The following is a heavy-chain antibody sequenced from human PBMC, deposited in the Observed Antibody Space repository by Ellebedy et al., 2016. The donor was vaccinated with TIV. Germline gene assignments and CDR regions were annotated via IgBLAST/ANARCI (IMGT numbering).Heavy chain of an antibody. CDR3: TRDINFDIDY. CDR2: INAYNGYT. Sequence: AASVKVFCKPSGYTFSSYGVSWVRQAPGQGLEWVGWINAYNGYTNYAQKFRGRVAVTTDMSTSTAYLELTSLGSDDTAIYYCTRDINFDIDYWGQGTLVTVPS. J-gene: IGHJ4*02. D-gene: IGHD3-9*01. CDR1: GYTFSSYG. V-gene: IGHV1-18*04.